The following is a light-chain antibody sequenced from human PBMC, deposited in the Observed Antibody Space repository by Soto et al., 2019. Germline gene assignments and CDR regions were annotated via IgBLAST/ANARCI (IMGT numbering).Light chain of an antibody. CDR3: GTWDSSLSAVV. J-gene: IGLJ2*01. Sequence: QSVLTQPPPVSAATGQKVTVSCSGSSSNIGNNYVSWYQQLPGTAPKLLIYDNNKRPSGIPDRFSGSKSGTSATLGITGLQTGDEADYYCGTWDSSLSAVVFGGGTQLTVL. V-gene: IGLV1-51*01. CDR1: SSNIGNNY. CDR2: DNN.